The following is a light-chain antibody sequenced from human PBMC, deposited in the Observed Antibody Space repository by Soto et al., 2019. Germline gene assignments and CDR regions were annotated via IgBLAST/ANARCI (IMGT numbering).Light chain of an antibody. CDR2: KAS. J-gene: IGKJ2*01. V-gene: IGKV1-5*03. CDR1: QSISSW. CDR3: QQYNSYPYT. Sequence: DIQMTQSPSTLSASVGDSVTITCLASQSISSWLAWYQQKPGKAPKLLIYKASSLESGVPSRFSGSGSGTEFTLTISSLQPDDFATYYRQQYNSYPYTFGQGTKREIK.